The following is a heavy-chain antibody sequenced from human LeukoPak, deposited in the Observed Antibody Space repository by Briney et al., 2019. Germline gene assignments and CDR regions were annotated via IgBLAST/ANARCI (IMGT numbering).Heavy chain of an antibody. V-gene: IGHV3-23*01. J-gene: IGHJ4*02. CDR2: LRNSGSSP. D-gene: IGHD1-26*01. Sequence: GGSLRLSCVGSGFTFSNYAMTWVRQAPGKGLEWVSALRNSGSSPYYADSVKGRFTISRDNSQNTLYLQMNSLRAEDTAVYYCAKTGGATNFGPLDSWGQGTLVFVSS. CDR3: AKTGGATNFGPLDS. CDR1: GFTFSNYA.